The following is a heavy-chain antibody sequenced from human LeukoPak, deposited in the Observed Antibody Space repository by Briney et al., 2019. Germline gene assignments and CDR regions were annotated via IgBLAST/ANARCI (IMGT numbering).Heavy chain of an antibody. CDR3: ARPVRIAHSRENAFDI. V-gene: IGHV4-39*01. J-gene: IGHJ3*02. CDR2: IYYSGST. Sequence: KPSETLSLTCTVSGGSISSSSYYWGWIRQPPGKGLEWIGSIYYSGSTYYNPSLKSRVTISVDTSKNQFSLKLSSVTAADTAVYYCARPVRIAHSRENAFDIWGQGTMVTVSS. CDR1: GGSISSSSYY. D-gene: IGHD6-13*01.